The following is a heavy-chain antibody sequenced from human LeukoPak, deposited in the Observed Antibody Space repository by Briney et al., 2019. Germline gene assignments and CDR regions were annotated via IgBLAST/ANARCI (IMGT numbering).Heavy chain of an antibody. CDR3: AKLLPFGDFDWFLGDY. Sequence: GGSLRLSCAASGFTFSSYAMHWVRQAPGKGLEWVAVISYDGSNKYYADSVKGRFTISRDDSKNTLYLQMNSLRAEDTAVYYCAKLLPFGDFDWFLGDYWGQGTLVTVSS. V-gene: IGHV3-30-3*01. CDR1: GFTFSSYA. CDR2: ISYDGSNK. J-gene: IGHJ4*02. D-gene: IGHD3-9*01.